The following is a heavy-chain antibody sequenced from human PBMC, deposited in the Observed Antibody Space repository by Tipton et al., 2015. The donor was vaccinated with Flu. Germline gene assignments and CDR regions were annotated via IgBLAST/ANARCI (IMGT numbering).Heavy chain of an antibody. CDR2: IPHSGDT. V-gene: IGHV4-34*01. CDR3: ARAQHYDSNAYYYYYMDV. J-gene: IGHJ6*03. CDR1: GGSFSGYN. Sequence: TLSLTCAVFGGSFSGYNWNWIRQAPGKGLEWVGEIPHSGDTNYNPSLKSRVIISVDMSKNHFSLKLSSVTAADTAVYYCARAQHYDSNAYYYYYMDVWDKGATVTVSS. D-gene: IGHD3-22*01.